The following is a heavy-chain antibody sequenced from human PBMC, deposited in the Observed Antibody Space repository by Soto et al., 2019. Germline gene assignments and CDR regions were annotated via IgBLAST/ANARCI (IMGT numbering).Heavy chain of an antibody. D-gene: IGHD3-10*01. V-gene: IGHV3-74*01. CDR2: LSPDGSKA. J-gene: IGHJ5*02. Sequence: GGSLRLSCVGSGFTFSTYWMHWVRQAPGKGLVWVSQLSPDGSKAVYADFVKGRLTISRDSAKNTMFLQMSSLTDEDTAVYYCARGLVNIYGFGDPWGQGALVTVSS. CDR3: ARGLVNIYGFGDP. CDR1: GFTFSTYW.